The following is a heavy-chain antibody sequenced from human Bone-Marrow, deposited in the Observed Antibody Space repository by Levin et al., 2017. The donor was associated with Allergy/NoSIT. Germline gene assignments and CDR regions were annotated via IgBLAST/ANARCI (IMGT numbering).Heavy chain of an antibody. Sequence: GESLKISCAASGFTFNIYWMSWVRQSPGKGLEWVANIKQDGSEKHLVDSVQGRFTISRDNAKNTLYLQLNSLRAEDTAVYYCARLDYYDSSQFDYWGQGTLVTVSS. V-gene: IGHV3-7*01. J-gene: IGHJ4*02. CDR1: GFTFNIYW. D-gene: IGHD3-22*01. CDR3: ARLDYYDSSQFDY. CDR2: IKQDGSEK.